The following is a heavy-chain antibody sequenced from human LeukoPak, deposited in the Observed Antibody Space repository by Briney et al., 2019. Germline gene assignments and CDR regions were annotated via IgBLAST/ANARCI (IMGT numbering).Heavy chain of an antibody. Sequence: PGGSLRLSCAASGFTFSSYAMHWVRQAPGKGLEWVAVISYDGSNKYYADSVKGRFTISRDNSKNTLYLQMNSLRAEDTAVYYCARVDTGIDYWGQGTLVTVSS. CDR1: GFTFSSYA. J-gene: IGHJ4*02. CDR2: ISYDGSNK. V-gene: IGHV3-30*04. CDR3: ARVDTGIDY. D-gene: IGHD5-18*01.